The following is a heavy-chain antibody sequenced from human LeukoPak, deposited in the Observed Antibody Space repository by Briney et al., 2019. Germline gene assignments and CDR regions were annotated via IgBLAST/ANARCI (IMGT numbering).Heavy chain of an antibody. V-gene: IGHV1-46*01. Sequence: ASVKVSCKASGYTFTSYYMHWVRQAPGQGLEWMGIINPSGGSTSYAQKFRGRVTMTRDTSTSTVYMELSSLRSEDTALYYCARESSVGATSVWGQGTLVTVSS. CDR3: ARESSVGATSV. J-gene: IGHJ4*02. CDR2: INPSGGST. D-gene: IGHD1-26*01. CDR1: GYTFTSYY.